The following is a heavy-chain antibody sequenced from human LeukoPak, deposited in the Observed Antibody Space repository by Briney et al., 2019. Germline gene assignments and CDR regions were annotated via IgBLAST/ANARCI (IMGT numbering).Heavy chain of an antibody. CDR1: GYSISNGYY. CDR2: LFHSGST. CDR3: ARHEYSSSWSPPEYFDL. J-gene: IGHJ2*01. Sequence: SETLSLTCIVSGYSISNGYYWGWIRQPPGKGLEWIGSLFHSGSTCYNPSLKSRVTISVDTSKNQFSLKLNSVTAADTAMYYCARHEYSSSWSPPEYFDLWGRGTLVTVSS. V-gene: IGHV4-38-2*02. D-gene: IGHD6-13*01.